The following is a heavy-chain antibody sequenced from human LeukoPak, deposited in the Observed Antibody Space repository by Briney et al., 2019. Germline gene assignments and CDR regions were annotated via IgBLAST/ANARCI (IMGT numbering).Heavy chain of an antibody. Sequence: PGGSLRLSCAAPGFTFSSHAMHWVRQAPGKVLDWVALISNDGSNKYYADSVKGRFSISRDNSKSTLYLQMNSLRAEDTAVYYCARDHYDSSGYLFDYWGQGTLVSVSS. D-gene: IGHD3-22*01. CDR3: ARDHYDSSGYLFDY. J-gene: IGHJ4*02. CDR2: ISNDGSNK. V-gene: IGHV3-30*04. CDR1: GFTFSSHA.